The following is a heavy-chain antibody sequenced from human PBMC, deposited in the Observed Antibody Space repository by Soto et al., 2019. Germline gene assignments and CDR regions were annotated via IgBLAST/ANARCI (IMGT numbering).Heavy chain of an antibody. CDR1: GGSFSGYY. CDR2: INHSGST. CDR3: ARELYGLYYYYGMDV. Sequence: SETLSLSCAVYGGSFSGYYWSWIRQPPGKGLEWIGEINHSGSTNYNPSLKSRVTISVDTSKNQFSLKLSSVTAADTAVYYCARELYGLYYYYGMDVWGQGTTVTVSS. V-gene: IGHV4-34*01. J-gene: IGHJ6*02. D-gene: IGHD1-26*01.